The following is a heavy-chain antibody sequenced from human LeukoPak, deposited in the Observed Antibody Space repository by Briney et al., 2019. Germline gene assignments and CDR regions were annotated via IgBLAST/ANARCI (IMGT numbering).Heavy chain of an antibody. D-gene: IGHD2-2*01. CDR1: GFTFSTYS. CDR3: ARVGYCSSTSCYGDYYYYYMDV. V-gene: IGHV3-48*01. J-gene: IGHJ6*03. CDR2: ISSSSRTI. Sequence: PGGSLRLSCAASGFTFSTYSMNWVRQAPGKGLEWLSYISSSSRTIYYADSVRGRFTISRDNAKSSLYLQVNSLRAEDTAVYYCARVGYCSSTSCYGDYYYYYMDVWGKGTTVTVSS.